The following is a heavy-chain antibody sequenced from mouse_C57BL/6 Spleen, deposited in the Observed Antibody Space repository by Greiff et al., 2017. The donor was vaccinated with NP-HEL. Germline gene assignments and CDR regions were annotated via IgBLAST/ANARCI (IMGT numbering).Heavy chain of an antibody. CDR3: AKGAAQGYLDD. J-gene: IGHJ2*01. Sequence: QVQLQPSGAELVKPGASVKLSCKASGYAFSSYWMNWVKQRPGQGLEWIGQLYPGDGDTNYNGKFKGKATLTADKSSRTAYLQLSSLTSEDSAVYFCAKGAAQGYLDDWGQGTTLTVSS. V-gene: IGHV1-80*01. CDR1: GYAFSSYW. D-gene: IGHD3-2*02. CDR2: LYPGDGDT.